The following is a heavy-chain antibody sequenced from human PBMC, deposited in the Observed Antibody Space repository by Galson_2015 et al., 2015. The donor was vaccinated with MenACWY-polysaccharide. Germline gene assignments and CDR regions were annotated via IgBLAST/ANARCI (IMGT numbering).Heavy chain of an antibody. Sequence: SVKVSCKASGYTFTSYDMFWVRQAPGQRLECLGWINAGGGNMKYSQKFQGRFTITRDTSATTAYMELSSLRSEDTAVYYCARYVSPEDGAIPRVFDFWGQGTLVTVSS. J-gene: IGHJ4*02. CDR2: INAGGGNM. CDR3: ARYVSPEDGAIPRVFDF. CDR1: GYTFTSYD. V-gene: IGHV1-3*01. D-gene: IGHD1-26*01.